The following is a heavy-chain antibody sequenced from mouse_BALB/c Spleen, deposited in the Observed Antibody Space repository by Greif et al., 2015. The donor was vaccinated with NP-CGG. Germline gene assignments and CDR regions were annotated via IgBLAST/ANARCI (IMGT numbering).Heavy chain of an antibody. J-gene: IGHJ2*01. CDR1: GFTFSSYG. Sequence: EVKLVESGGDLVKPGGSLKLSCAASGFTFSSYGMSWVRQTPDKRLEWVATISSGGSYTYYPDSVKGRFTISRDNAKNTLYLQMSSLKSEDTAMYYCARPALPTPYYFDYWGQGTTLTVSS. CDR3: ARPALPTPYYFDY. V-gene: IGHV5-6*01. CDR2: ISSGGSYT. D-gene: IGHD4-1*02.